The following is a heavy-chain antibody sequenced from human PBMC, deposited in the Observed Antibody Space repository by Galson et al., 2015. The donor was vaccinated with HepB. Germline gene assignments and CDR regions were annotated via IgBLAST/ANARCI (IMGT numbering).Heavy chain of an antibody. CDR2: ISGSGGST. Sequence: SLRLSCAASGFTFSSYAMSWVRQAPGKGLEWVSAISGSGGSTYYADSVKGRFTISRDNSKNTLYLQMNSLRAEDTAVYYCAKRTVPYGDLLGSVDYWGQGTLVTVSS. CDR1: GFTFSSYA. CDR3: AKRTVPYGDLLGSVDY. J-gene: IGHJ4*02. V-gene: IGHV3-23*01. D-gene: IGHD3-10*01.